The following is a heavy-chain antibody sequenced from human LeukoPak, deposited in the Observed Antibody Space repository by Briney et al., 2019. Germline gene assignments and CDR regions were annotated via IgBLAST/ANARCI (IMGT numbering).Heavy chain of an antibody. V-gene: IGHV4-59*01. D-gene: IGHD3-9*01. Sequence: SETLSLTCTVSGGSISSYYWSWIRQPPGKGLEWIGYIYYSGSTNYNPSLKSRVTISVDTSKNQFSLKLSSVTAADTAVYYCARALTDYDILTGQIGHAFDIWGQGTMVTVSS. J-gene: IGHJ3*02. CDR3: ARALTDYDILTGQIGHAFDI. CDR1: GGSISSYY. CDR2: IYYSGST.